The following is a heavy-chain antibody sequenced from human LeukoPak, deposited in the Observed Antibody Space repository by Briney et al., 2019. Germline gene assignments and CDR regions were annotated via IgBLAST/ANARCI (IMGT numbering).Heavy chain of an antibody. CDR2: IYHSGST. D-gene: IGHD6-19*01. V-gene: IGHV4-38-2*01. Sequence: PSETLSLTCAVSGYSISSGYYWGWIRQPPGKGLEWIGSIYHSGSTYYNPSLKSRVAISVDTSKNQFSLKLSSVTAADTAVYYCARRFSGGYSSGWSVSYFDYWGQGTLVTVSS. CDR1: GYSISSGYY. CDR3: ARRFSGGYSSGWSVSYFDY. J-gene: IGHJ4*02.